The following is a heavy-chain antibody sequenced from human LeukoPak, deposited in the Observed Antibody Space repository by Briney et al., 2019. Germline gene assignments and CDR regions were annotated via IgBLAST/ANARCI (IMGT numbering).Heavy chain of an antibody. CDR3: ARGRRYSSSWKQNYYFDY. J-gene: IGHJ4*02. D-gene: IGHD6-13*01. Sequence: SETLSLTCAAYGGSFSGYYWSWIRQPPGKGLEWIGEINHSGSTNYNPSLKSRVTISVDTSKNQFSLKLSSVTAADTAVYYCARGRRYSSSWKQNYYFDYWGQGTLVTVSS. CDR1: GGSFSGYY. CDR2: INHSGST. V-gene: IGHV4-34*01.